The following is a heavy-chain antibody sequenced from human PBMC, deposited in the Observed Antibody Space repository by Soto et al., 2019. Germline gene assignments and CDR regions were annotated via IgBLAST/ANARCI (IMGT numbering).Heavy chain of an antibody. CDR2: IYGGGNGP. CDR3: AKMEGMDPWAYSFDY. CDR1: GFTFSDFA. V-gene: IGHV3-23*01. D-gene: IGHD2-2*03. J-gene: IGHJ4*02. Sequence: VQVLESGGGLVQPGGSLRLSCAATGFTFSDFAMSWVRQAPGKGLEWVSRIYGGGNGPHYADSVKGRVXXXXXNXXXXXXXQMNSLRAEDTAVYYCAKMEGMDPWAYSFDYWGQGTLVTVSS.